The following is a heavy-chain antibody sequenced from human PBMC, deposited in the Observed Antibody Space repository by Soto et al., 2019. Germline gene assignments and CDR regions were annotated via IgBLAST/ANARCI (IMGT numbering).Heavy chain of an antibody. CDR2: IYNSESTNY. CDR3: ARAPYSSGLTPWFDT. V-gene: IGHV4-59*01. D-gene: IGHD6-25*01. Sequence: SKTLSLTCVVSGGSISNYYWSWIRQSPGKGLEWIGYIYNSESTNYNYNPSLKSRVTISVDTSKKQFSLRLDSVTGADTAVYYCARAPYSSGLTPWFDTWGQGTLVTVSS. J-gene: IGHJ5*02. CDR1: GGSISNYY.